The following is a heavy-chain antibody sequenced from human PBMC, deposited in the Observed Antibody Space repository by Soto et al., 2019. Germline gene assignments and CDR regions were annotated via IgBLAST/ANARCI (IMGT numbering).Heavy chain of an antibody. CDR2: IYYSGST. CDR1: GGSISSGGYY. Sequence: PSETLSLTCTVSGGSISSGGYYWSWIRQHPGKGLEWIGYIYYSGSTYYNPSLKSRVTISVDTSKNQFSLKLSSVTAADTAVYYCAREGYDPLNLFDDWGKGTLVTVSS. D-gene: IGHD5-12*01. J-gene: IGHJ4*02. CDR3: AREGYDPLNLFDD. V-gene: IGHV4-31*03.